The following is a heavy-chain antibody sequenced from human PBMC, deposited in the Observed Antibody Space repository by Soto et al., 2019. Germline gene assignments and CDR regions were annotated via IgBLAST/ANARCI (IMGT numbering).Heavy chain of an antibody. D-gene: IGHD6-19*01. Sequence: ETLSLTCTVSGGSISSSSYSWGWIRQPPGKGLEWIGSIYYSGSTYYNPSLKSRVTISVDTSKNQFSLKLSSVTAADTAVYYCARLVWVAGIYFDYWGQGTLVTVSS. V-gene: IGHV4-39*01. J-gene: IGHJ4*02. CDR2: IYYSGST. CDR3: ARLVWVAGIYFDY. CDR1: GGSISSSSYS.